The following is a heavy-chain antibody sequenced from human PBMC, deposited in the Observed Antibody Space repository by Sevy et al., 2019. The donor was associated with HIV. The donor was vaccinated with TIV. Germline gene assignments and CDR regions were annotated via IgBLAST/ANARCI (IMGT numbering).Heavy chain of an antibody. D-gene: IGHD3-10*01. CDR1: GFTFSSYG. Sequence: GGSLRLSCAASGFTFSSYGMHWVRQAPGKGLEWVAHIWYDGTNKYYADSVKGRFTISRDNSKNTLYLQMNSLRAEDSGVYDCARGRHSRLIVVRGGLYIWGQGKMGTVS. CDR3: ARGRHSRLIVVRGGLYI. J-gene: IGHJ3*02. V-gene: IGHV3-33*01. CDR2: IWYDGTNK.